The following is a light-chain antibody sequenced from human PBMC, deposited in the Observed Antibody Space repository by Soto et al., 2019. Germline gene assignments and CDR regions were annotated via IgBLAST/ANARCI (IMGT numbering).Light chain of an antibody. CDR2: GAS. V-gene: IGKV3-20*01. CDR1: QSVSSSY. J-gene: IGKJ2*01. Sequence: EIVLTQSPGTLSLSPGERATLTCLASQSVSSSYLAWYQLKPGQAPRLLIHGASSRAPGIPDRFRGSGSGPDFTLTISRLEPEDFAVYDCHQYGSSPPYTFGQGTKLEIK. CDR3: HQYGSSPPYT.